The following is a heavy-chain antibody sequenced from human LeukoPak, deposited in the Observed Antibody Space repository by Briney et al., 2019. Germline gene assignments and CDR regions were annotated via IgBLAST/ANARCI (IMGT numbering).Heavy chain of an antibody. Sequence: SETLSLTCTVSGGSISSYFWSWIRQPPGKGLEWLGCIYYSGSSNYNPSLKSRVTISVDTFKNQFSLMLISVTTADTAIYYCARSGGWHFDYWGQGTLVTVSS. D-gene: IGHD6-19*01. V-gene: IGHV4-59*01. CDR1: GGSISSYF. J-gene: IGHJ4*02. CDR2: IYYSGSS. CDR3: ARSGGWHFDY.